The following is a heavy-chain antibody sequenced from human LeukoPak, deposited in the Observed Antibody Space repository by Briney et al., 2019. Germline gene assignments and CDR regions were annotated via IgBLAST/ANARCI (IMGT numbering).Heavy chain of an antibody. J-gene: IGHJ4*02. CDR2: IYYSGST. V-gene: IGHV4-39*07. CDR1: GGSISSSSYY. CDR3: ARGQKAHFDY. Sequence: KPSETLSLTCTVSGGSISSSSYYGGWIRQPPGKGLEWIGSIYYSGSTYYNPSLKSRVTISVDTSKNQFSLKLSSVTAADTAVYYCARGQKAHFDYWGQGTLVTVSS.